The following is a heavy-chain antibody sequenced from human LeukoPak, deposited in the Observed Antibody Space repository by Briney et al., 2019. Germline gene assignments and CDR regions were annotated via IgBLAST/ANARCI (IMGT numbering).Heavy chain of an antibody. CDR3: ARGGGIAAAGSFNWFDP. D-gene: IGHD6-13*01. J-gene: IGHJ5*02. CDR2: INHSGST. Sequence: KPSETLSLTCAVYGGSFSGYYWSWIRQPPGKGLEWIGEINHSGSTNYNPSLKSRVTISVDTSKNQFSLKLSSVTAADTAVYYCARGGGIAAAGSFNWFDPWGQGTLVTVSS. CDR1: GGSFSGYY. V-gene: IGHV4-34*01.